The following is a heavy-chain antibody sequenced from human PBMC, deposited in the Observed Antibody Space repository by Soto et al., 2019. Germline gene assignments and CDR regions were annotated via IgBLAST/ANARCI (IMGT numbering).Heavy chain of an antibody. Sequence: QVQLVQSGAEVKKPGSSVKVSCKASGGSFSSYAISWVRQAPVQGLEWMGGIIPIFGTATYAQKFQGRVTIIADKSTSTAYMELSSLRSEDTAVYYCARAGPVAGNHAFDIWGQGTLVTVSP. D-gene: IGHD6-19*01. CDR1: GGSFSSYA. CDR3: ARAGPVAGNHAFDI. J-gene: IGHJ3*02. V-gene: IGHV1-69*06. CDR2: IIPIFGTA.